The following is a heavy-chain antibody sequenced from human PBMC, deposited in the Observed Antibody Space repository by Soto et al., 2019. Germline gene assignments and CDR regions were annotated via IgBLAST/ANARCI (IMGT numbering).Heavy chain of an antibody. D-gene: IGHD6-19*01. CDR1: GFTFSSYE. CDR3: ARDNRKGRIAVAGTPRDYYGMDV. V-gene: IGHV3-48*03. J-gene: IGHJ6*02. CDR2: ISSSGSTI. Sequence: QTGGSLRLSCAASGFTFSSYEMNWVRQAPGKGLEWVSYISSSGSTIYYADSVKGRFTISRDNAKNSLYLQMNSLRAEDTAVYYCARDNRKGRIAVAGTPRDYYGMDVWGQGTTVTVSS.